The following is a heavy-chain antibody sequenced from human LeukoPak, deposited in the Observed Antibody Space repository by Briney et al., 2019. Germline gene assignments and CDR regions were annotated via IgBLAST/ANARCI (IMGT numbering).Heavy chain of an antibody. CDR3: AKVALGLWFGGSYMDV. CDR1: GFTFSSYA. CDR2: ISYDGSNK. D-gene: IGHD3-10*01. Sequence: GRSLRLSCAASGFTFSSYAMHWVRQAPGKGLEWVAVISYDGSNKYYADSVKGRFTISRDNSKNTLYLQMNSLRAEDTAVYYCAKVALGLWFGGSYMDVWGKGTTVTISS. J-gene: IGHJ6*03. V-gene: IGHV3-30*04.